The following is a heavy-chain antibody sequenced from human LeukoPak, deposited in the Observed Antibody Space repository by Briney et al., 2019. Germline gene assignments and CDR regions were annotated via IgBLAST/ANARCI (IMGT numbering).Heavy chain of an antibody. Sequence: SETLSLTCTVSGGSISSSYWSWIRQPPGKGLEWIGYIYYSGGTYYSPSLRSRVTMSVDTSKNEFSLKMNSVTAADTAVYYCARGGSSSPLDDWGQGTLVTVSS. CDR1: GGSISSSY. V-gene: IGHV4-59*01. CDR2: IYYSGGT. J-gene: IGHJ4*02. CDR3: ARGGSSSPLDD. D-gene: IGHD6-6*01.